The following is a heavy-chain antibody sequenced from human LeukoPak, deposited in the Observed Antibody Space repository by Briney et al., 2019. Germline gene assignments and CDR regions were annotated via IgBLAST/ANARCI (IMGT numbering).Heavy chain of an antibody. CDR1: GGSISSYY. D-gene: IGHD5-24*01. CDR3: ATVNRRDGYNSHFDY. Sequence: SETLSLTCTVSGGSISSYYWSWIRQPPGKGLEWIGYIYYSGSTNYNPSLKSRVTISVDTSKNQFSLKLSSVTDADTAVYYCATVNRRDGYNSHFDYWGQGTLVTVSS. CDR2: IYYSGST. J-gene: IGHJ4*02. V-gene: IGHV4-59*08.